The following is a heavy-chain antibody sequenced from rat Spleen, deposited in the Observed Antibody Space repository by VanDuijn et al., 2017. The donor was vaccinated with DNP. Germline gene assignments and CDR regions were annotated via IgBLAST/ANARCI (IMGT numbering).Heavy chain of an antibody. J-gene: IGHJ2*01. Sequence: EVQLVESGGGLVQPGRSLKLSCAASGFSLSDYYMAWVRQAPTKGLEWVAYISFDGGSSYYGDSVKGRFTISRDNAKSTLYLQMNSLKYADMATYYCTRWHNSGYYFDYWGQGVMVTVSS. V-gene: IGHV5-22*01. CDR2: ISFDGGSS. CDR3: TRWHNSGYYFDY. D-gene: IGHD4-3*01. CDR1: GFSLSDYY.